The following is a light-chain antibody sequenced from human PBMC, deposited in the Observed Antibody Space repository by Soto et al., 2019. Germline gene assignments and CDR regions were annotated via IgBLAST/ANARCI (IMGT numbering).Light chain of an antibody. V-gene: IGLV4-60*03. CDR2: LEGSGSY. Sequence: QSVLTQSSSASASRGSSVKLTCTLSSGHSSYIIAWHQQQPGKAPRYLMKLEGSGSYNKGSGVPDRFSGSSSGADRYLTITNLQSEDEADYYCETWDSNPRVFGGGTKVTVL. CDR1: SGHSSYI. CDR3: ETWDSNPRV. J-gene: IGLJ2*01.